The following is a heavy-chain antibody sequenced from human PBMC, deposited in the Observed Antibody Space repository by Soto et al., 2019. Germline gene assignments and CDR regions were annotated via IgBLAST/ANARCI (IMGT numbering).Heavy chain of an antibody. CDR2: SIPIFGTA. D-gene: IGHD3-3*01. CDR3: ARAPILVGVTPYENYFDS. Sequence: AASVKVSCKASGGTFSNSVISWVRQAPGQGLEWMGGSIPIFGTANYAQKFQGRVTIIADESTSTAYMELTSLRSEDTAVYYCARAPILVGVTPYENYFDSWGQGTLVTVSS. J-gene: IGHJ4*02. CDR1: GGTFSNSV. V-gene: IGHV1-69*13.